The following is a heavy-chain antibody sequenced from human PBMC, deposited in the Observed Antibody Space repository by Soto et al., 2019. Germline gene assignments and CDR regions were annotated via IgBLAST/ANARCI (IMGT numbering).Heavy chain of an antibody. D-gene: IGHD6-13*01. Sequence: GESLKISCKTSGFSFTNYWISWVRHVPGKGLEWMGNIDPVDSYVNYSPSFQGHVTFSVDTSISTAFLHWSSLQASDSATYFCARIESIARNWSDPWGQGTLVTVSS. CDR3: ARIESIARNWSDP. CDR2: IDPVDSYV. CDR1: GFSFTNYW. J-gene: IGHJ5*02. V-gene: IGHV5-10-1*01.